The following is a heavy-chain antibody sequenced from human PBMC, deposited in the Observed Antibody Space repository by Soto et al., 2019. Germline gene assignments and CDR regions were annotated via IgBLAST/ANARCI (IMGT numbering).Heavy chain of an antibody. Sequence: SQTLSLTWAIAGDRVSSNSAAWTWIRQAPSRGLEWLGRTYYRSKWYNDYAVSVKSRITINPDTSKNQFSLQLNSVTPEDTAVYYCAREIRGAPDAFDIWGQGTMVTVSS. CDR1: GDRVSSNSAA. CDR3: AREIRGAPDAFDI. CDR2: TYYRSKWYN. J-gene: IGHJ3*02. V-gene: IGHV6-1*01. D-gene: IGHD3-10*01.